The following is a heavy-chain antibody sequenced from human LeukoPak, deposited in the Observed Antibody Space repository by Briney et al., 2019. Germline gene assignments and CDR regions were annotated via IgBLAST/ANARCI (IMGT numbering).Heavy chain of an antibody. D-gene: IGHD4-17*01. CDR1: GFTLNNYG. CDR3: ANYGRHFAS. J-gene: IGHJ4*02. V-gene: IGHV3-23*01. Sequence: RGSMRPSRAGSGFTLNNYGMSWGRQAPGKGLEWVSLVSSSGDKTYYPESVKGRFTIFRDNSKNTLYLQMNSLRAEDTAVYYCANYGRHFASWGQGTLVTVSP. CDR2: VSSSGDKT.